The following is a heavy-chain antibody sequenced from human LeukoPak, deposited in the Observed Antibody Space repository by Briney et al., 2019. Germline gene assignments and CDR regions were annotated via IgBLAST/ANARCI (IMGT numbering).Heavy chain of an antibody. V-gene: IGHV3-21*04. CDR1: GFTFSSYS. CDR2: ISSSSSYI. D-gene: IGHD1-14*01. Sequence: GGSLRLSCAASGFTFSSYSMNWVRQAPGKGLEWVSSISSSSSYIYYADSVKGRFTISRDNAKNSLYLQMNSLRSEDAAVYYCARSSGRSPNRDYTDVWGKGTTVTISS. CDR3: ARSSGRSPNRDYTDV. J-gene: IGHJ6*03.